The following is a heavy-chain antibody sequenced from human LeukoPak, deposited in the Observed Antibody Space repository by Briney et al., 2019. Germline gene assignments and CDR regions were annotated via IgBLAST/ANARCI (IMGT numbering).Heavy chain of an antibody. V-gene: IGHV1-46*01. Sequence: ASVKVSCKASGYTFTSYYMHWVRQAPGQGLEWMGIINPNGGSTNYAQTFQGRVTMTRDTSTSTVYMELSSLRSEDTAVYYCAGAHAHRGYSAYDELDYWGQGTLVTVSS. D-gene: IGHD5-12*01. J-gene: IGHJ4*02. CDR1: GYTFTSYY. CDR3: AGAHAHRGYSAYDELDY. CDR2: INPNGGST.